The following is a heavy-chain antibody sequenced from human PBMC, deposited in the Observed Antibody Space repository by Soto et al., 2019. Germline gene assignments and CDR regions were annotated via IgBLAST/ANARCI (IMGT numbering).Heavy chain of an antibody. Sequence: SETLSLTCTVSGGSISSSSYYWGWIRQPPGKGLEWIGSIYYSGSTYYNPSLKSRVTISVDTSKNQFSLKLSSVTAADTAVYYCARLTVVVVAATWGQGTLVTVSS. J-gene: IGHJ5*02. CDR2: IYYSGST. CDR1: GGSISSSSYY. CDR3: ARLTVVVVAAT. D-gene: IGHD2-15*01. V-gene: IGHV4-39*01.